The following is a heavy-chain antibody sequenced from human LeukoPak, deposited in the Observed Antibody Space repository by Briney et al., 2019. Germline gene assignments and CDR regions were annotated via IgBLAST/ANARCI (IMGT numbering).Heavy chain of an antibody. D-gene: IGHD2-2*01. CDR3: AKDGECSSTSCSLDY. J-gene: IGHJ4*02. CDR2: VSGSGATT. V-gene: IGHV3-23*01. Sequence: GGSLRLSCAASGFTFSSSAMSWVRQAPGKGLEWVSTVSGSGATTYYADSVKGRFTTSRDNSKNTLYLQVNSLRAEDTAVYYCAKDGECSSTSCSLDYWGQGTLVTVSS. CDR1: GFTFSSSA.